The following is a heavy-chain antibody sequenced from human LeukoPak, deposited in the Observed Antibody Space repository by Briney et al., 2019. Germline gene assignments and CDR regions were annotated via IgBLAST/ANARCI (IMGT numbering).Heavy chain of an antibody. CDR3: ARDGDNGDYSWGKAHFDY. CDR2: ISSSGSTI. Sequence: PGGSLRLSCAASGFTFSDYYMSWIRQAPGKGLEWVSYISSSGSTIYYADSVKGRFTISRDNAKNSLYLQMNSLRAEDTAVYYCARDGDNGDYSWGKAHFDYWGQGTLVTVSS. V-gene: IGHV3-11*01. D-gene: IGHD4-17*01. CDR1: GFTFSDYY. J-gene: IGHJ4*02.